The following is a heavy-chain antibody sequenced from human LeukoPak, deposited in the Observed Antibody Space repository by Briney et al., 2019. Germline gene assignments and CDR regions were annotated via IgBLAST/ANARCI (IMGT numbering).Heavy chain of an antibody. D-gene: IGHD5-24*01. V-gene: IGHV1-69*05. J-gene: IGHJ4*01. Sequence: SVKVCCKPSGGTFSSYGVSWVRQAPGQGLERMGGIIPIFRATNYAQRFRGRVTITTDESTSTVYMELSSLRSEDTAVYYCARSQRAGYNVYYFDSWGHGTLVTVSS. CDR1: GGTFSSYG. CDR3: ARSQRAGYNVYYFDS. CDR2: IIPIFRAT.